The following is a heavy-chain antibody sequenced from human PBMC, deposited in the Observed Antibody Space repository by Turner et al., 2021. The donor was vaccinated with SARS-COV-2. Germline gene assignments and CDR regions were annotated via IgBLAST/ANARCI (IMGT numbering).Heavy chain of an antibody. CDR3: ATCRDGYNWGAFHI. CDR1: GYTLTELS. D-gene: IGHD5-12*01. Sequence: QVQLVQSGAEVKKPGASVKVPCKVSGYTLTELSMHWVRQAPGKGLEWMGGFDPEYGETIYAQKFQGRVTMTEDTSADTAYMELSSPRSEDTAVYYCATCRDGYNWGAFHIWGQGTIPSLQ. J-gene: IGHJ3*02. V-gene: IGHV1-24*01. CDR2: FDPEYGET.